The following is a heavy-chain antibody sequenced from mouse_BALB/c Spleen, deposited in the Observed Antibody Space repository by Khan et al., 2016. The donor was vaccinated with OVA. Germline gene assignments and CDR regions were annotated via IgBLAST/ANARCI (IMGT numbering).Heavy chain of an antibody. CDR3: ARHGSTSWFAY. D-gene: IGHD1-1*01. Sequence: VQLQQSGPELMKPGASVKISCKASGYSFTSYYLHWVKQSHGRTLEWIGYIDPFNGGTTYNQKFKGKATLTVDNSSSTAYMHLSSLTSEDSAVYYCARHGSTSWFAYWGQGTLVTVSA. V-gene: IGHV1S135*01. CDR1: GYSFTSYY. CDR2: IDPFNGGT. J-gene: IGHJ3*01.